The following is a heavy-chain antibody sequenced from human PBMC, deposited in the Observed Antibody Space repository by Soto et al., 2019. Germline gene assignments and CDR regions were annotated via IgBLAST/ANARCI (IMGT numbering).Heavy chain of an antibody. D-gene: IGHD5-12*01. Sequence: EVQLVESGGGLVQPGGSLRLSCAASGFTVSSNYMSWVRQAPGKGLEWVSVIYSGGSTYYADSVKGRFTISRHNSKNTLYLQMNSLRAEDTAVYYCASTSGYDYPYYYGMDVWGQGTTVTVSS. V-gene: IGHV3-53*04. CDR1: GFTVSSNY. J-gene: IGHJ6*02. CDR3: ASTSGYDYPYYYGMDV. CDR2: IYSGGST.